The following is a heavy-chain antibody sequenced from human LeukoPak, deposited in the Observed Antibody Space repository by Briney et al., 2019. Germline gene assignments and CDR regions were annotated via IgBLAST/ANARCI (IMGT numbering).Heavy chain of an antibody. CDR2: IKQDGSEK. J-gene: IGHJ4*02. CDR1: GFTFSSYW. CDR3: VRAGGSSWADY. Sequence: GGSLRLSCAASGFTFSSYWMSWVRQAPGKGLEWVANIKQDGSEKYYVDSVKGRFTISRDNAKNSLYLRMNSLRVEDTAVYYCVRAGGSSWADYWGQGTLVTVSS. V-gene: IGHV3-7*01. D-gene: IGHD6-13*01.